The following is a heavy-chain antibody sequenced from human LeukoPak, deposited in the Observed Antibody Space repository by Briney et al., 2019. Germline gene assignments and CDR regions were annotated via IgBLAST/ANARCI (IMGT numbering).Heavy chain of an antibody. CDR2: IYHSGST. Sequence: SETLSLTCAVSGGSISSGGYSWSWIRQPPGKGLEWIGYIYHSGSTYYNPSLKSRVTISVDRSKNQFSLKLSSVTAADTAVYYCARGGTTVVTTVYFDYWGQGTLATVSS. V-gene: IGHV4-30-2*01. CDR1: GGSISSGGYS. CDR3: ARGGTTVVTTVYFDY. D-gene: IGHD4-23*01. J-gene: IGHJ4*02.